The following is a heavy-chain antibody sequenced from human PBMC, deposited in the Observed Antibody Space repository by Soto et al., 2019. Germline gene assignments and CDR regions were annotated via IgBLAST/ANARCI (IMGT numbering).Heavy chain of an antibody. Sequence: QVQLVESGGGVVQPGRSLRLSCAASGFTFSSYGMHWVRQAPGKGLEWVAVISDDGSNKYYADSVKGRFTISRDNSKNTLYLQVNSLRAEAAAVYYCGKGDQEYSSGWYAAYWGQGTLVTVSS. CDR2: ISDDGSNK. D-gene: IGHD6-19*01. V-gene: IGHV3-30*18. J-gene: IGHJ4*02. CDR1: GFTFSSYG. CDR3: GKGDQEYSSGWYAAY.